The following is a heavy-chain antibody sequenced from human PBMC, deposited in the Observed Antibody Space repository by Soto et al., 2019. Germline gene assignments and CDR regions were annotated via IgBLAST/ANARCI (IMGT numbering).Heavy chain of an antibody. CDR2: IWYDGSNK. Sequence: ESVGGVVQPGRSLRLSCAASGFTFSSYGMHWVRQAPGKGLEWVAVIWYDGSNKYYADSVKGRFTISRDNSKNTLYLQMNSLRAEDTAVYYCARDPHRIVAPSFDYWGQGTLVTVSS. J-gene: IGHJ4*02. D-gene: IGHD6-13*01. CDR3: ARDPHRIVAPSFDY. V-gene: IGHV3-33*01. CDR1: GFTFSSYG.